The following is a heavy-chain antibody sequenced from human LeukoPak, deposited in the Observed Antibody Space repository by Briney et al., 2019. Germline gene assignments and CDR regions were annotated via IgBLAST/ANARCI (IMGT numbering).Heavy chain of an antibody. CDR3: AREGLGYYDSSGYYPAGYFDY. V-gene: IGHV3-30-3*01. CDR1: GFTFSTYA. CDR2: ISYDGSNK. Sequence: PGRSLRLSCAASGFTFSTYAMHWVRQAPGKGLEWVAVISYDGSNKYYADSVKGRFTISRDNSKNTLYLQMNSLRAEDTAVYYRAREGLGYYDSSGYYPAGYFDYWGQGTLVTVSS. D-gene: IGHD3-22*01. J-gene: IGHJ4*02.